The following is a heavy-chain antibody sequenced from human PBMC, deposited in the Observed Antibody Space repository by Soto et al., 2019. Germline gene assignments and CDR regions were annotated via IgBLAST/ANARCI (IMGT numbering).Heavy chain of an antibody. CDR2: IYHSGST. J-gene: IGHJ5*02. CDR1: GGSISSSNW. V-gene: IGHV4-4*02. CDR3: ASVIVSYDIFSREVNWFDP. D-gene: IGHD3-9*01. Sequence: QVQLQESGPGLVKPSGTLSLTCAVSGGSISSSNWWSWVRQPPGKGLEWIGEIYHSGSTNYNPSLKRRVTISVDKTKNQFSLKLSSVTAAVTALSYCASVIVSYDIFSREVNWFDPWGQGTLVTVSS.